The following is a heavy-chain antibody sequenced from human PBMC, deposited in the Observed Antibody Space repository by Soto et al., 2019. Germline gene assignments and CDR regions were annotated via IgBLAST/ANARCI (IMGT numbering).Heavy chain of an antibody. CDR2: INHSGST. CDR1: GGSFSGYY. D-gene: IGHD3-16*01. CDR3: ARVGGRRQYYYYYYGMDV. Sequence: SETLSLTCAVYGGSFSGYYWSWIRQPPGKGLEWIGEINHSGSTNYNPSLRSRVTISVDTSKNQFSLKLSSVTAADTAVYYCARVGGRRQYYYYYYGMDVWGQGTTVTVSS. J-gene: IGHJ6*02. V-gene: IGHV4-34*01.